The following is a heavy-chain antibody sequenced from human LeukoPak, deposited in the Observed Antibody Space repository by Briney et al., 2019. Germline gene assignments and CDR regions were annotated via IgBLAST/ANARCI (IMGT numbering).Heavy chain of an antibody. D-gene: IGHD4-17*01. Sequence: ASVKVSCKASGYTFTTHTIHWVRQAPGQRLEWMGWINAGNGNTKYSQEFQDRVTITRDTSASTAYMELSSLRSEDMAVYYCAAPSGGYGDYGPRFDYWGQGTLVTVSS. CDR2: INAGNGNT. J-gene: IGHJ4*02. CDR3: AAPSGGYGDYGPRFDY. CDR1: GYTFTTHT. V-gene: IGHV1-3*03.